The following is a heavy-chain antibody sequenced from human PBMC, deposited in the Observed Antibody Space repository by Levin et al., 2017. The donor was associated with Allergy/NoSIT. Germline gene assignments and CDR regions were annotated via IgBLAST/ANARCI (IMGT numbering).Heavy chain of an antibody. CDR2: ISAYNGNT. Sequence: GESLKISCKASGYTFTSYGISWVRQAPGQGLEWMGWISAYNGNTNYAQKLQGRVTMTTDTSTSTAYMELRSLRSDDTAVYYCARVEYSSGPGAGDYWGQGTLVTVSS. V-gene: IGHV1-18*01. CDR3: ARVEYSSGPGAGDY. J-gene: IGHJ4*02. CDR1: GYTFTSYG. D-gene: IGHD6-19*01.